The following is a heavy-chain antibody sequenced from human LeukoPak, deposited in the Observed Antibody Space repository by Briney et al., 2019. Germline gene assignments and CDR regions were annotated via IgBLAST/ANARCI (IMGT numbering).Heavy chain of an antibody. Sequence: PGGSLRLSCAASGFTFSSYAMSWVRQAPGKGLEWVSAISGSGGSTYYADSVKGRFTISRDNSKNTLYLQMNSLRAEDTAVYYCAKDLKRVLRFGELLGAFDIWGQGTMVTASS. CDR1: GFTFSSYA. J-gene: IGHJ3*02. D-gene: IGHD3-10*01. CDR3: AKDLKRVLRFGELLGAFDI. V-gene: IGHV3-23*01. CDR2: ISGSGGST.